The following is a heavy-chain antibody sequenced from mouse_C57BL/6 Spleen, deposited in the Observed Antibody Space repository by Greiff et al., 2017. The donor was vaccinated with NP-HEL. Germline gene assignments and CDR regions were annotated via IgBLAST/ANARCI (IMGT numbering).Heavy chain of an antibody. CDR2: IYPRSGNT. Sequence: VKLMESGAELARPGASVKLSCKASGYTFTSYGISWVKQRTGQGLEWIGEIYPRSGNTYYNEKFKGKATLTADKSSSTAYMELRSLTSEDSAVYFCASPLYYYGSSYYFDYWGQGTTLSVSS. V-gene: IGHV1-81*01. CDR1: GYTFTSYG. D-gene: IGHD1-1*01. J-gene: IGHJ2*01. CDR3: ASPLYYYGSSYYFDY.